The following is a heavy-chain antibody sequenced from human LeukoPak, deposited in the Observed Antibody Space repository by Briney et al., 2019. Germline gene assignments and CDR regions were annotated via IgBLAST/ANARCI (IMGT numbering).Heavy chain of an antibody. J-gene: IGHJ5*02. CDR3: ARGRVGATSGFDP. CDR2: FDPEDGET. D-gene: IGHD1-26*01. V-gene: IGHV1-24*01. Sequence: ASVKVSCKVSGYTLTELSMHWVRQAPGKGLEWMGGFDPEDGETIYAQKFQGRVTMTRDTSISTAYMELSRLRSDDTAVYYCARGRVGATSGFDPWGQGTLVTVSS. CDR1: GYTLTELS.